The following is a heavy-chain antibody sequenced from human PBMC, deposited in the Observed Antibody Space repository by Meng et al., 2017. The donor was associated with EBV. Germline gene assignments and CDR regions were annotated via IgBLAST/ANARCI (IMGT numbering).Heavy chain of an antibody. CDR2: FLPRLGAP. V-gene: IGHV1-69*01. CDR1: GGPFRYYA. Sequence: QGQLAQLAAVVEKPGLSVKVSRKTSGGPFRYYAISWVRQAPGQGLEWLGGFLPRLGAPNYAQKFHGRVKITADESTSTHYMDLSSLRSEDTAIYYCASESGRGYTPDYWGQGTLVTVSS. D-gene: IGHD3-10*01. CDR3: ASESGRGYTPDY. J-gene: IGHJ4*02.